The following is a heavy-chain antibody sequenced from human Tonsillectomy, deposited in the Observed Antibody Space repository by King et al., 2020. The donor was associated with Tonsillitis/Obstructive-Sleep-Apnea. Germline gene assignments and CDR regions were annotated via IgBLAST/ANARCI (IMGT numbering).Heavy chain of an antibody. V-gene: IGHV3-30*04. CDR1: GFTFSSYA. CDR3: ARDYNNDYRNRPDYYYYYGMDV. Sequence: VKLVESGGGVVQPGRSLRLSCAASGFTFSSYAMHWVRQAPGKGLEWVAVISYDGSNKYYADSVKGRFTISRDNSKNTLYLQMNSLRAEDTAVYYCARDYNNDYRNRPDYYYYYGMDVWGQGTTVTVSS. J-gene: IGHJ6*02. CDR2: ISYDGSNK. D-gene: IGHD4-11*01.